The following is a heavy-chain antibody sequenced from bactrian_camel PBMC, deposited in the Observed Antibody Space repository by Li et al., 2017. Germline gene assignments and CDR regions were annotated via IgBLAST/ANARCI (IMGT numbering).Heavy chain of an antibody. Sequence: HVQLVESGGDLVQPGGSLTLSCAASGFISSRYYLSWVRLTPGGLEWVSSINSDGSNTYYADSVKGRFTISRDNTKNILYLQMNSLKPEDTAMYYCAAHQGGDCSTSDRSFPYWGQGTQVTVS. CDR3: AAHQGGDCSTSDRSFPY. CDR1: GFISSRYY. D-gene: IGHD2*01. V-gene: IGHV3-2*01. J-gene: IGHJ4*01. CDR2: INSDGSNT.